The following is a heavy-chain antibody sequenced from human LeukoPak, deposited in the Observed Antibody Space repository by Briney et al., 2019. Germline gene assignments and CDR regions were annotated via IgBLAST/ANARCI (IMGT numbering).Heavy chain of an antibody. CDR2: ISVSGGTT. CDR1: GFTFGSYA. D-gene: IGHD2-21*02. CDR3: ARDQGGGDPGDNDY. Sequence: GGSLRLSCAASGFTFGSYALTWVRQAPGKGLEWVSAISVSGGTTYYADSVKGRFTISRDNAKNSLYLQMNSLRAEDTAVYYCARDQGGGDPGDNDYWGQGTLVTVSS. V-gene: IGHV3-23*01. J-gene: IGHJ4*02.